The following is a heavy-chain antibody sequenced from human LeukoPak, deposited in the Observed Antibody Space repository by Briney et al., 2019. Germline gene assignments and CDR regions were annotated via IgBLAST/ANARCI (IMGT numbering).Heavy chain of an antibody. CDR2: LNPNSGNA. CDR1: GYIFTTYD. V-gene: IGHV1-8*03. J-gene: IGHJ5*02. CDR3: ARRKFLGWFDP. Sequence: GASVKVSCKASGYIFTTYDIGWVRQATGQGLEWMGWLNPNSGNAGYAQKFQGRVTISRNISMSTAYMELSSLRSDDTAIYYCARRKFLGWFDPWGQGTLVTVSS. D-gene: IGHD7-27*01.